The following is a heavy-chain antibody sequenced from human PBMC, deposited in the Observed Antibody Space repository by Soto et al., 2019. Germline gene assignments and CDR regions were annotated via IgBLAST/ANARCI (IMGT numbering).Heavy chain of an antibody. CDR3: TRAIPTEYPATALGAAFDI. V-gene: IGHV1-3*01. D-gene: IGHD3-10*01. CDR2: INAGNGNT. J-gene: IGHJ3*02. Sequence: QVQLVQSGAEVKKPGASVKVSCKASGYTFTSYAMHWVRQAPGQRLEWMGWINAGNGNTKYSQKFQGRVTITRDTTASTDYMELRSLRSEDTAVYYCTRAIPTEYPATALGAAFDIWGQGTMVTVSS. CDR1: GYTFTSYA.